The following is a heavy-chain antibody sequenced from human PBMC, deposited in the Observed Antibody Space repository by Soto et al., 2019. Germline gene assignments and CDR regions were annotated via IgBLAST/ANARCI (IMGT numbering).Heavy chain of an antibody. CDR1: GFTFSSYA. CDR2: ISGSGGST. D-gene: IGHD1-7*01. Sequence: GGSLRLSCAASGFTFSSYAMSWVRQAPGKGLEWVSAISGSGGSTYYADSVKGRFTISRENSKNTLYLQMNSLRAEDTAVYYCAKESPYPELELRPYFDYWGQGTLVTVSS. V-gene: IGHV3-23*01. J-gene: IGHJ4*02. CDR3: AKESPYPELELRPYFDY.